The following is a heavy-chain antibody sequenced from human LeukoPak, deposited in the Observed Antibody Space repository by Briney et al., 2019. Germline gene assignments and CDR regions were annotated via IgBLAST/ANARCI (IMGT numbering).Heavy chain of an antibody. V-gene: IGHV4-59*01. CDR2: IYYSGST. CDR1: GGSISSYY. CDR3: ARERQQLVSDPRGYFDY. Sequence: SETLSLTCTVSGGSISSYYWSWIRQPAGKGLEWIGYIYYSGSTNYNPSLKSRVTISVDTSKNQFSLKLSSATAADTAVYYCARERQQLVSDPRGYFDYWGQGTLVTVSS. D-gene: IGHD6-13*01. J-gene: IGHJ4*02.